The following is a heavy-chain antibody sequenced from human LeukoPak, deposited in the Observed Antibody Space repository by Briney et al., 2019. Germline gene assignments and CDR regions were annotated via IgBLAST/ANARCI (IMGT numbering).Heavy chain of an antibody. CDR2: ISGTDRTT. V-gene: IGHV3-23*01. CDR1: GFTFGSYA. J-gene: IGHJ4*02. CDR3: AKRDF. Sequence: PGGSLRLSCAASGFTFGSYAMSWVRQAPGKGLEWVSAISGTDRTTYYADSVKGRFTISRDNSQNTLFLQMNSLRADDTAIYYCAKRDFWGQGTLVTVSS.